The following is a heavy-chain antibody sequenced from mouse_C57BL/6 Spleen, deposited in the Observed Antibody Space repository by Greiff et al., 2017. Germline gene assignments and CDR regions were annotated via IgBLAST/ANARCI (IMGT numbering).Heavy chain of an antibody. CDR3: AVYDYDVTSAMGD. Sequence: VQLVESGAELMKPGASVKLSCTATGYTFTGYWIEWVKQRPGHGLEWIGEILPGSGSTNYNEKFKGKATFTADTSSNTAYMQLSSLTTEDSALYSCAVYDYDVTSAMGDWGQGTSVTVSA. CDR2: ILPGSGST. CDR1: GYTFTGYW. J-gene: IGHJ4*01. V-gene: IGHV1-9*01. D-gene: IGHD2-4*01.